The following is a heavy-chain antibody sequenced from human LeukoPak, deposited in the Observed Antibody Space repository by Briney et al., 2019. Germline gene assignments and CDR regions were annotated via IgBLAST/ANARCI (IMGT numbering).Heavy chain of an antibody. CDR3: ARDLHSGEVDI. CDR2: ISSSSTYI. V-gene: IGHV3-21*01. D-gene: IGHD7-27*01. J-gene: IGHJ3*02. CDR1: GFTFSIYT. Sequence: GGSLSLTCAASGFTFSIYTMNWVRQAPGKGLEWVSSISSSSTYIYYADSVKGRFTISRDNAKNSLYLQMNSLRAEDTAVYYCARDLHSGEVDIWGQGTMVTVSS.